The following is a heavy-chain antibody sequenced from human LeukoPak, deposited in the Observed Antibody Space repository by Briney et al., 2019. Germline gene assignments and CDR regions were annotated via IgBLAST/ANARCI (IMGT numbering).Heavy chain of an antibody. CDR2: IYYSGST. D-gene: IGHD3-22*01. CDR1: GGSISSYY. CDR3: ARLSSGYYYTVDY. V-gene: IGHV4-59*08. J-gene: IGHJ4*02. Sequence: SETLSLTCTVSGGSISSYYWSWIRQPPGKGLEWIGYIYYSGSTSYNPSLKSRVTISVDTSKNQFSLKLSSVTAADTAVYYCARLSSGYYYTVDYWGQGTLVTVSS.